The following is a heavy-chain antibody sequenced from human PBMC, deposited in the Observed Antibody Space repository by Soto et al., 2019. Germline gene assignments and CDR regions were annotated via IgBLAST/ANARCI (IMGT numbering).Heavy chain of an antibody. CDR2: IGGGGADT. CDR1: GFTFSDFA. CDR3: AKDAVPYNGQWDWFDP. D-gene: IGHD3-10*01. J-gene: IGHJ5*02. V-gene: IGHV3-23*01. Sequence: DVQLLESGGGLVQPGGSLRLSCVASGFTFSDFAMTWVRQAPGKGLEWVSSIGGGGADTYYADSVKGRFTISRDNSKDTLYLQMNSLRAEDTAVYYCAKDAVPYNGQWDWFDPWCQGTLVTVSS.